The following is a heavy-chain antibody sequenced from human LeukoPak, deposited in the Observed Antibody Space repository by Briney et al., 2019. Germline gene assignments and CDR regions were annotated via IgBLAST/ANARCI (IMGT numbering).Heavy chain of an antibody. V-gene: IGHV4-59*01. CDR2: IYYSGST. J-gene: IGHJ4*02. CDR3: ARFGSAMVRGVMDY. CDR1: GGSISSYY. Sequence: SETLSLTCTVSGGSISSYYWSWIRQPPGKGLEWIGYIYYSGSTNYNPSLKSRVTISVDTSKNQFSLKLSSVTAADTAVYYCARFGSAMVRGVMDYWGQGTLVTVSS. D-gene: IGHD3-10*01.